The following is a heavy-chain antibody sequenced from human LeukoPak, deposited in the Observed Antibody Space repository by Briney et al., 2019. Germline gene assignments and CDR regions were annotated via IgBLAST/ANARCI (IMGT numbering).Heavy chain of an antibody. CDR3: ARDGENTGWLKLFFDN. V-gene: IGHV3-30*04. Sequence: PGGSLRLSCAVSGFTFRTYAFHWVRQAPGKGLEWVAVISYDGNDKLYRDSVRGRFTISRDNSQNTLFLDLYSLKSEDSGVYYCARDGENTGWLKLFFDNWGQGSLVTVSS. J-gene: IGHJ4*02. D-gene: IGHD6-19*01. CDR2: ISYDGNDK. CDR1: GFTFRTYA.